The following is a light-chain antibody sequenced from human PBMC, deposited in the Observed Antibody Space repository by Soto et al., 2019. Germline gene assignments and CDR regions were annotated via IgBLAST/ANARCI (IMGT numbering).Light chain of an antibody. CDR2: GTS. CDR3: QQYNEWPRT. J-gene: IGKJ4*01. Sequence: EIIMVQSPATLSVSPGEGATLSCRASQSLSGNLAWYQQKPGQAPRLLISGTSTRARGIPARFSGGGSGTEFTLTISSLQSEDFAVYFCQQYNEWPRTFGGGTKVEIK. V-gene: IGKV3D-15*01. CDR1: QSLSGN.